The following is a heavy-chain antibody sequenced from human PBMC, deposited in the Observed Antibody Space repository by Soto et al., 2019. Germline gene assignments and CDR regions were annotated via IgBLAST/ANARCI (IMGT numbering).Heavy chain of an antibody. CDR3: ARVVDYYDPYDYYGMDV. V-gene: IGHV3-21*01. J-gene: IGHJ6*02. CDR1: GCTFSSYS. Sequence: VQLVESGGGLVKPGGSLRLSCAASGCTFSSYSMNWVRQAPGKGLEWVSSISSSSSYIYYADSVKGRFTISRDNAKNSLYLQMNSLRAEDTAVYYCARVVDYYDPYDYYGMDVWGQGTTVTVSS. D-gene: IGHD3-22*01. CDR2: ISSSSSYI.